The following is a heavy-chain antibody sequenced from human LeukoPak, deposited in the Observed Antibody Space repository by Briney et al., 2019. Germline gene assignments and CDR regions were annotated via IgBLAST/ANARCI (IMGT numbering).Heavy chain of an antibody. CDR1: GFTFSNYA. J-gene: IGHJ4*02. Sequence: GGSLRLSCAASGFTFSNYAMHWVRQAPGKGLEWVAVISYDGSNKHYADSVKGRFTISRDNSKNTLYLRVNSLRAEDTAVYYCARERTGDYYFDYWGQGTLVTFSS. V-gene: IGHV3-30-3*01. CDR3: ARERTGDYYFDY. CDR2: ISYDGSNK.